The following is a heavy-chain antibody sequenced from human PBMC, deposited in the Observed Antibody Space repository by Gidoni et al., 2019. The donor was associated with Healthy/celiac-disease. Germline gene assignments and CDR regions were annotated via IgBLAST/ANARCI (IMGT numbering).Heavy chain of an antibody. J-gene: IGHJ4*02. V-gene: IGHV4-34*01. Sequence: QVQLQQWGAGLLKPSETLSLTCAVYGGSFSGYYWSWIRQPPGKGLEWIGEINHSGSTNYNPSLKSRVTISVDTSKNQFSLKLSSVTAADTAVYYCARVFIAVAGTRHVGLDYWGQGTLVTVSS. CDR2: INHSGST. CDR3: ARVFIAVAGTRHVGLDY. CDR1: GGSFSGYY. D-gene: IGHD6-19*01.